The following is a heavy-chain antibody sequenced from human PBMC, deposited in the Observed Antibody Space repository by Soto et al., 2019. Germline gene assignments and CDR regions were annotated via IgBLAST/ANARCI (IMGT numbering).Heavy chain of an antibody. J-gene: IGHJ4*02. CDR1: GGTFSDYA. CDR2: IIPMFSSS. CDR3: ARETAHRGASGRPLQPENFDS. V-gene: IGHV1-69*01. Sequence: QVQLVQSGAEVKKPGSSVKVSCTASGGTFSDYAFSWVRQAPGQGLEWMGGIIPMFSSSSFAQKFQGRLTITADDSTSTAYMSLSSLGSADTAMYYCARETAHRGASGRPLQPENFDSWGLGTLVTVSS. D-gene: IGHD3-10*01.